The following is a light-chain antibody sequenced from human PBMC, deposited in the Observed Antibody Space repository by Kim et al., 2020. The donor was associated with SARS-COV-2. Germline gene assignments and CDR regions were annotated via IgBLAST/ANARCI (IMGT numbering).Light chain of an antibody. CDR2: TAS. CDR1: QGIRSD. Sequence: AIQMTQSPSSLSASVGDRVTITCRASQGIRSDLGWYQQKPGEAPKLLIYTASSLQSGVPLRFSGGGSGTDFTLTISSLQPEDFATYYCLQDYSCPLTFGQGTKLEIK. J-gene: IGKJ2*01. V-gene: IGKV1-6*01. CDR3: LQDYSCPLT.